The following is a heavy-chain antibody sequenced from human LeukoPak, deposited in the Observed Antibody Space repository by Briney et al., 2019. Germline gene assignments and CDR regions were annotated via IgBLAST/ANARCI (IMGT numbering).Heavy chain of an antibody. V-gene: IGHV3-7*01. CDR2: IKGDGSAK. Sequence: GGSLRLSCAASGFTFSSYAMSWVRQAPGKGLEWVAFIKGDGSAKKYVDSVKGRFTISRDNAKNSLFLQMNSLRAEDTAVYYCARDRGWIQHDIWGQGTMVTVSS. J-gene: IGHJ3*02. CDR1: GFTFSSYA. D-gene: IGHD5-18*01. CDR3: ARDRGWIQHDI.